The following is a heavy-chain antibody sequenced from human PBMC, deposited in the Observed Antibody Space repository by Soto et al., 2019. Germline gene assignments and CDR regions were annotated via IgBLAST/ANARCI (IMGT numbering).Heavy chain of an antibody. V-gene: IGHV3-23*01. D-gene: IGHD2-21*02. CDR3: AKNGGGNSGNYYYYGMDV. Sequence: EVLLLESGGGLVQPGGSLRLSCAVSGFSLTSYALTWVRQPPGKGLEWVSSISGSDGGTYYADSVKGRFTLSRDNSKNMLYLQMNSLRAEDTAIYFCAKNGGGNSGNYYYYGMDVWGQGTTVTVSS. CDR1: GFSLTSYA. CDR2: ISGSDGGT. J-gene: IGHJ6*02.